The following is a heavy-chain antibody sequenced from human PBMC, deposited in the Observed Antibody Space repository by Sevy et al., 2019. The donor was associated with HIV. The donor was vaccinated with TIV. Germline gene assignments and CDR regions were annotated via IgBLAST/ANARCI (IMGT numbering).Heavy chain of an antibody. CDR1: GFTFSSYA. CDR2: IRGSGGST. Sequence: EGSLRLSCAASGFTFSSYAMSWVRQAPGKGLEWVSAIRGSGGSTYYADSVKGRFTISRDNSKNTLYLQMNSLRAEDTAVYYCAKEYYYDSSGSVGAFDIWGQGTMVTVSS. J-gene: IGHJ3*02. CDR3: AKEYYYDSSGSVGAFDI. V-gene: IGHV3-23*01. D-gene: IGHD3-22*01.